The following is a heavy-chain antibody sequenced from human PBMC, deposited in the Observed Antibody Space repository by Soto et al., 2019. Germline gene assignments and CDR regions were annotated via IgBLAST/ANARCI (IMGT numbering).Heavy chain of an antibody. CDR3: ARLMGTSFDL. CDR1: GFTFSDHH. D-gene: IGHD2-8*01. Sequence: EVQLVESGGGLVQPGGSLRLSCAASGFTFSDHHMDWVRQAPGKGLEWVGRARNKAHSYTTAYAASGKGRFTISRDDSKNSRSLQINSLKTGDTAVHVCARLMGTSFDLWGQGTLVTVSS. J-gene: IGHJ4*02. CDR2: ARNKAHSYTT. V-gene: IGHV3-72*01.